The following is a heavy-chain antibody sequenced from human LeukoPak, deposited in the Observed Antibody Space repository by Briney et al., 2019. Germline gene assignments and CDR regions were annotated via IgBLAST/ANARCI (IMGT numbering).Heavy chain of an antibody. J-gene: IGHJ4*02. V-gene: IGHV4-59*08. CDR3: ASKVAAQYFDY. CDR1: GDSISDYS. Sequence: SETLSLTCTVSGDSISDYSWSWIRQSPGKGLEWIGCVYYSGSTNYNPSLKSRVTMSVDTSKNQFSLKLSSVTAADTAVYYCASKVAAQYFDYWGQGTLVTVSS. D-gene: IGHD6-6*01. CDR2: VYYSGST.